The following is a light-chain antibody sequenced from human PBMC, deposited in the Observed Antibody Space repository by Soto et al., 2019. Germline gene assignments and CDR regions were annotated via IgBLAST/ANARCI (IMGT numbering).Light chain of an antibody. V-gene: IGKV2-28*01. CDR1: QSLLHSNGYTY. Sequence: DIVMTQSPLSLPVTPGEPASISCRSSQSLLHSNGYTYLDWYLQKPGHSPQVLIYLASNRASGVPDRISGSGSGTDFTLNISRVDAEDVGVYYCRQALQTPWTFGQGTKVEIK. CDR2: LAS. CDR3: RQALQTPWT. J-gene: IGKJ1*01.